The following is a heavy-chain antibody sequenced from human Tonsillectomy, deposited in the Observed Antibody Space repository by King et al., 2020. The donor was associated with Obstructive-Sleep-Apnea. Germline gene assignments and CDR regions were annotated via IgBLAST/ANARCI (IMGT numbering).Heavy chain of an antibody. J-gene: IGHJ4*02. V-gene: IGHV3-30*04. CDR3: ARDGRVGATRNNFDT. CDR1: GFAFSSFS. Sequence: HVQLVESGGGVVQPGRSLRLSCAAPGFAFSSFSFHWVRQAPGKGLEWVAITPYDATGVYYADSVKGRFTISRDHSKDTVYLQMNSLRTEDTAVYYCARDGRVGATRNNFDTWGQGTLVTVSS. CDR2: TPYDATGV. D-gene: IGHD1-26*01.